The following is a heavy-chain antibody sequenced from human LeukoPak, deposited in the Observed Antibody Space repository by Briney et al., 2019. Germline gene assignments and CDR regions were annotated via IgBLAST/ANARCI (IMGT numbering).Heavy chain of an antibody. D-gene: IGHD3-22*01. Sequence: GGSLRLSCAASGFTFSSYSMNWVRQAPGKRLEWVSSISSSSSYIFYADSVKGRFTISRDNAKNSLYLRMNSLRAEDTAVYYCARGTDSRGYQFRGFDSWGRGTLVTVSS. J-gene: IGHJ4*02. CDR1: GFTFSSYS. V-gene: IGHV3-21*01. CDR2: ISSSSSYI. CDR3: ARGTDSRGYQFRGFDS.